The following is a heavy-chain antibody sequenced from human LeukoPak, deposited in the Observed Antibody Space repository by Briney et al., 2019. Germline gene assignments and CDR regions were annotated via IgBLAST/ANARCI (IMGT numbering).Heavy chain of an antibody. CDR3: ARDLMFRGETGAFDI. Sequence: PSETLSLTCTVSGGSISSYYWSWIRQPAGKGLEWIGRIYTSGSTNYNPSLKSRVTMSVDTSKNQFSLKLSSVTAADTAVYYCARDLMFRGETGAFDIWGQGTMVTVSS. J-gene: IGHJ3*02. CDR2: IYTSGST. V-gene: IGHV4-4*07. D-gene: IGHD3-10*01. CDR1: GGSISSYY.